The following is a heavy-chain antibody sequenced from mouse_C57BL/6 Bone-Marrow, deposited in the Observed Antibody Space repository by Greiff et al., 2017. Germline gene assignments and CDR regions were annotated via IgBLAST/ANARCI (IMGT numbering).Heavy chain of an antibody. CDR2: IYPGDGDT. CDR3: ARSLSITTVDAMDY. Sequence: QVQLQQSGPELVKPGASVKISCKASGYAFSSSWMNWVKQRPGKGLEWIGRIYPGDGDTNYNGKFKGKATLTADKSSSTAYMQLSSLTSEDSAVXFCARSLSITTVDAMDYWGQGTSVTVSS. CDR1: GYAFSSSW. J-gene: IGHJ4*01. D-gene: IGHD1-1*01. V-gene: IGHV1-82*01.